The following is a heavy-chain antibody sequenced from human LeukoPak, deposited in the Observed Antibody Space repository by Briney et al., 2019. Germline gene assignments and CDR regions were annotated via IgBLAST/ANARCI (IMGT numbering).Heavy chain of an antibody. D-gene: IGHD6-13*01. CDR3: ASPIAAAGTGDY. Sequence: PSETLSLTCTVSGGSISSSSYHWGWIRQPPGKGLEWIGSIYYSGSTYYNPSLKSRVTISVDTSKNQFSLKLSSVTAADTAVYYCASPIAAAGTGDYWGQGTLVTVSS. CDR1: GGSISSSSYH. CDR2: IYYSGST. J-gene: IGHJ4*02. V-gene: IGHV4-39*01.